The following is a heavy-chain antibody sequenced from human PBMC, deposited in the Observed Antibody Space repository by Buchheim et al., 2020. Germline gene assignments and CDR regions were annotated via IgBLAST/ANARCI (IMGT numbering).Heavy chain of an antibody. V-gene: IGHV3-30*18. D-gene: IGHD1-26*01. CDR2: ISYDGSNK. Sequence: QVQLVESGGGVVQPGRSLRLSCAASGFTFSSYGMHWVRQAPGKGLEWVAVISYDGSNKYYADSVKGRFTISRDNSKNTLYLQMNSLRAEDTAVYYCAKSRKWELLPGYYGYYFDYWGQGTL. J-gene: IGHJ4*02. CDR1: GFTFSSYG. CDR3: AKSRKWELLPGYYGYYFDY.